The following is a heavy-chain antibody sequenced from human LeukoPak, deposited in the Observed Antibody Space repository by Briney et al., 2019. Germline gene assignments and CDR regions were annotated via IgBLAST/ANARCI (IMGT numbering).Heavy chain of an antibody. V-gene: IGHV4-39*06. D-gene: IGHD5-12*01. CDR2: IYYSGST. CDR1: GGSISSSSYY. Sequence: SETLSLTCTVSGGSISSSSYYWGWIRQPPGKGLEWIGSIYYSGSTYYNPSLKSRVTISVDTSKNQFPLKLSSVTAADTAVYYCAREGGRGYSGYDSDYWGQGTLVTVSS. J-gene: IGHJ4*02. CDR3: AREGGRGYSGYDSDY.